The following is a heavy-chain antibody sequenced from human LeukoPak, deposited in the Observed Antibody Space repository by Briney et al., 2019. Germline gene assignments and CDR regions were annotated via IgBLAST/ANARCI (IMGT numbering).Heavy chain of an antibody. D-gene: IGHD3-22*01. V-gene: IGHV1-69*02. CDR3: ARGTDYYDSSGPEWFDP. CDR2: IIPILGIA. CDR1: GGTFSSYT. Sequence: ASVKVSCKASGGTFSSYTISWVRQAPGQGLEWMGRIIPILGIANYAQKFQGRVTITADKSTSTAYMELSSLRSEDTAVYYCARGTDYYDSSGPEWFDPWGQGTLVTVSS. J-gene: IGHJ5*02.